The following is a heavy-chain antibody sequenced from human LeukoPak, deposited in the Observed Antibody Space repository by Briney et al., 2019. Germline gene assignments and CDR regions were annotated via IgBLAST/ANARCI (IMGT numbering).Heavy chain of an antibody. D-gene: IGHD3-10*01. CDR3: ARRPRGVIIKTWFDS. CDR2: INHSGSA. CDR1: DGSFSGYY. Sequence: PSETLSLTCAVYDGSFSGYYCSWIRQPPGKGLEWIGEINHSGSANYNPSLKSRVTILLGTSKNQFSLNLSSVTAADTAVYYCARRPRGVIIKTWFDSWGQGTLVTVSS. J-gene: IGHJ5*01. V-gene: IGHV4-34*01.